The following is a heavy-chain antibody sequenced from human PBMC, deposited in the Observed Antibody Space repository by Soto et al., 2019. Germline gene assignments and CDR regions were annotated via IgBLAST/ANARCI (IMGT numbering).Heavy chain of an antibody. CDR2: IYYSGST. CDR1: GGSISSGDYY. V-gene: IGHV4-30-4*02. Sequence: PSETLSLTCTVSGGSISSGDYYWSWIRQPPGKGLEWIGYIYYSGSTYYNPSLKSRVTISVDTSKNQFSLKLSSVTAADTAVYYCAREVVAGVTIDYWGQGTLVTVSS. D-gene: IGHD6-19*01. J-gene: IGHJ4*02. CDR3: AREVVAGVTIDY.